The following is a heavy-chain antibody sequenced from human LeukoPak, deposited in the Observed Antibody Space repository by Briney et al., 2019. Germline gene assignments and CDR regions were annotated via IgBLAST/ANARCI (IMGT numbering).Heavy chain of an antibody. J-gene: IGHJ4*02. CDR3: ARIGTNWGSERVGYFDY. Sequence: SETLSLTCTVSGGSISSYYWSWIRQPAGKGLEWIRRIYTSGSTNYNPSLKSRVTMSVDTSKNQFSLKLSSVTAADTAVYYCARIGTNWGSERVGYFDYWGQGTLVTVSS. CDR2: IYTSGST. V-gene: IGHV4-4*07. D-gene: IGHD7-27*01. CDR1: GGSISSYY.